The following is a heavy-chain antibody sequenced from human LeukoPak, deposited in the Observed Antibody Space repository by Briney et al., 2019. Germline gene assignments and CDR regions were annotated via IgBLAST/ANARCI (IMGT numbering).Heavy chain of an antibody. CDR3: ARDLPPYCSSTSCWFDY. CDR2: IWYDGSNK. V-gene: IGHV3-33*01. CDR1: GFTFSSYG. D-gene: IGHD2-2*01. Sequence: GRSLRLSCAASGFTFSSYGMHWVRQAPGKGLEWVAVIWYDGSNKYYADSVKGRFTISKDNSKNTLYLQMNSLRAEDTAVYYCARDLPPYCSSTSCWFDYWGQGTLVTVSS. J-gene: IGHJ4*02.